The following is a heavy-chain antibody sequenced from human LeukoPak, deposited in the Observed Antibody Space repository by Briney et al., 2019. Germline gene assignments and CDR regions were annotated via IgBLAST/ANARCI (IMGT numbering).Heavy chain of an antibody. CDR3: ARGGVVVVINYYYYGMDV. CDR2: INPNSGGT. D-gene: IGHD3-22*01. J-gene: IGHJ6*02. CDR1: GYTFTSYD. Sequence: EASVKVSCKASGYTFTSYDINWVRQATGQGLEWMGWINPNSGGTNYAQKFQGRVTMTRDTSISTAYMELSRLRSDDTAVYYCARGGVVVVINYYYYGMDVWGQGTTVTVSS. V-gene: IGHV1-2*02.